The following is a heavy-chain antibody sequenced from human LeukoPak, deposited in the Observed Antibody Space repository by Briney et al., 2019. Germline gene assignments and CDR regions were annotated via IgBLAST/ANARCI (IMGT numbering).Heavy chain of an antibody. CDR3: ARAIPAFPRLIVVDPGWFDP. Sequence: PSETLSLTCAVSGGSISSNSYYWGWIRQPPGKGLEWIGSIYYSGSTYYNPSLKSRVTISVDTSKNQFSLKLSSVTAADTAVYYCARAIPAFPRLIVVDPGWFDPWGQGTLVTVSS. CDR2: IYYSGST. D-gene: IGHD3-22*01. J-gene: IGHJ5*02. CDR1: GGSISSNSYY. V-gene: IGHV4-39*01.